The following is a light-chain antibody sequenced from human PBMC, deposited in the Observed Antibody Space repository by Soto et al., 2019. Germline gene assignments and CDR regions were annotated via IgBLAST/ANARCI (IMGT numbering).Light chain of an antibody. V-gene: IGLV2-11*01. CDR1: NSDVGGYKY. CDR3: CSYAGSYSYV. CDR2: DVS. Sequence: QSALTQPRSVAGSPGQSVTISCTGTNSDVGGYKYVSWYQQYPGKAPKLMIYDVSKRPSGVSDRFSGSKSVNTASLTISGLQAEDEADDFCCSYAGSYSYVFGTGTKLTVL. J-gene: IGLJ1*01.